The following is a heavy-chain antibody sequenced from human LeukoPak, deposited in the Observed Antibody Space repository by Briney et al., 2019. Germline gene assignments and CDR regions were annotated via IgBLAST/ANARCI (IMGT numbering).Heavy chain of an antibody. V-gene: IGHV3-49*04. D-gene: IGHD5-18*01. Sequence: PGRSLRLSCTASGFTFGVYAMSWVRQAPGKGLEWVGFIRSKAYDETTAYAASVKGRFTISRDDSSSVAYLQMNSLKAEDTALYNSARGRIHLWLYYGMDVWGQGTTVIVS. CDR2: IRSKAYDETT. CDR3: ARGRIHLWLYYGMDV. J-gene: IGHJ6*02. CDR1: GFTFGVYA.